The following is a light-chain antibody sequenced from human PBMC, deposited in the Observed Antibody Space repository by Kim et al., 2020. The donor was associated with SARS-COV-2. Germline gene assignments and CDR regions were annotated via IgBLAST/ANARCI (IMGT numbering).Light chain of an antibody. J-gene: IGLJ2*01. CDR3: NSRDSNDYVL. CDR2: GKN. CDR1: SLRSYY. Sequence: VALGQTVRITCQGDSLRSYYATWYQQKPGQAPIVVMYGKNNRPSGIPDRFSGSSSGNTASLTITGTQAGDEADYYCNSRDSNDYVLFGGGTKLTVL. V-gene: IGLV3-19*01.